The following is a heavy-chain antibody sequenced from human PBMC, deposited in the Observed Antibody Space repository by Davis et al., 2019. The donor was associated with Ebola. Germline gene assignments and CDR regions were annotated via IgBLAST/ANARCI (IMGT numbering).Heavy chain of an antibody. Sequence: GESLKISCKGSGYRFTSYWISWVRQMPGKGLEWMGRIDPSDSYTNYSPSFQGHVTISADKSISTAYLQWSSLKASDTAMYYCALAYCGGDCYSGGYYFDYWGQGTLVTVSS. D-gene: IGHD2-21*02. CDR1: GYRFTSYW. V-gene: IGHV5-10-1*01. J-gene: IGHJ4*02. CDR2: IDPSDSYT. CDR3: ALAYCGGDCYSGGYYFDY.